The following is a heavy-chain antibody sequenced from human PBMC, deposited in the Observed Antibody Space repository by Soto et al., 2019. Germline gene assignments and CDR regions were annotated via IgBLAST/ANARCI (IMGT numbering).Heavy chain of an antibody. Sequence: PWWSLRLSCAASVFTFSGYAMRWFRQAPGKGLEWVSTITGTGGKTYYAGSVKGRFTISRDNSKNTMYLQINSLTAEDTAVYYCAKDLHTSSSEWRYYFGMDVWGQGTTVTVSS. CDR1: VFTFSGYA. V-gene: IGHV3-23*01. J-gene: IGHJ6*02. CDR3: AKDLHTSSSEWRYYFGMDV. CDR2: ITGTGGKT. D-gene: IGHD6-6*01.